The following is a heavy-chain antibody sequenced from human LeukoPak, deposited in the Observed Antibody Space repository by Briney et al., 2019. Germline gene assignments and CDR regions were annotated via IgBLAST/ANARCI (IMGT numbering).Heavy chain of an antibody. D-gene: IGHD3-22*01. CDR2: ISGSGGST. CDR3: AKSHRYYYDSSLDAFDI. Sequence: GGSLRLSCADSGFTFSSYAMSWVRQAPGKGLEWVSAISGSGGSTYYADSVKGRFTISRDNSKNTLYLQMNSLRAEDTAVYYCAKSHRYYYDSSLDAFDIWGQGTMVTVSS. CDR1: GFTFSSYA. J-gene: IGHJ3*02. V-gene: IGHV3-23*01.